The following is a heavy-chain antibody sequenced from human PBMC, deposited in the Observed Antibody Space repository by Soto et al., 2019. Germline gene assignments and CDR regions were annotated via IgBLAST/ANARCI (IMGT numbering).Heavy chain of an antibody. D-gene: IGHD3-16*01. CDR3: ARGYDWAFDV. Sequence: VQLVESGGGLVQPGGSVRLACAASGFTFSTYSMNWVRQAPGRGLEWVGNIKPDGNDKYYVDSVKGRFTISRDNAKNSLYLQMNSLRAEDTAVYYCARGYDWAFDVWGQGTMVTVSS. CDR1: GFTFSTYS. CDR2: IKPDGNDK. V-gene: IGHV3-7*01. J-gene: IGHJ3*01.